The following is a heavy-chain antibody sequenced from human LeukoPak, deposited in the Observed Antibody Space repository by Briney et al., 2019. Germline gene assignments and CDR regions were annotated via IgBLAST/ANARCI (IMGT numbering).Heavy chain of an antibody. D-gene: IGHD6-13*01. Sequence: PGGSLRLSCAASGFTFSSYSMNWVRQAPGKGLEWVSSISSSSSYIYYADSVKGRLTISRDNAKNSLYLQMNSLRAGDTAVYYCARDTLTEAGPAGAPDYWGQGTLVTVSS. J-gene: IGHJ4*02. CDR2: ISSSSSYI. CDR3: ARDTLTEAGPAGAPDY. CDR1: GFTFSSYS. V-gene: IGHV3-21*01.